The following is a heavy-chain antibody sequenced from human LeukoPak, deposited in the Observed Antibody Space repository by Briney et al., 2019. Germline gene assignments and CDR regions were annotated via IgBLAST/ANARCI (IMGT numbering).Heavy chain of an antibody. CDR2: INHSGST. Sequence: GSLRLSCAASGFTFRNFAMHWVRQPPGKGLEWIGEINHSGSTNYNPSLKSRVTISVDTSKNQFSLKLSSVTAADTAVYYCASLEKDYGDHEFDYWGQGTLVTVSS. V-gene: IGHV4-34*01. CDR3: ASLEKDYGDHEFDY. J-gene: IGHJ4*02. D-gene: IGHD4-17*01. CDR1: GFTFRNFA.